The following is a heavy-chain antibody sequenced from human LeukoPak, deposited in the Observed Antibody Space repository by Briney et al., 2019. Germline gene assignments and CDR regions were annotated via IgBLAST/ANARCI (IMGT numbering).Heavy chain of an antibody. Sequence: GGSLRLSCAASGFTFSSYAMSWVRQAPGEGLEWVSAISGSGGSTYYADSVKGRFTISRDNSKNTLYLQMNSLRAEDTAVYYCAKSSRQWLVRGYFDYWGKGTLVTVSS. J-gene: IGHJ4*02. CDR2: ISGSGGST. V-gene: IGHV3-23*01. CDR1: GFTFSSYA. D-gene: IGHD6-19*01. CDR3: AKSSRQWLVRGYFDY.